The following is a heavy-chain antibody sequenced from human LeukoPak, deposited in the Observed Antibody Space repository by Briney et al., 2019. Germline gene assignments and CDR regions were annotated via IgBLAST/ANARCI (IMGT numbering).Heavy chain of an antibody. Sequence: SETLSLTCTVSGGSISSGSYYWSWFRQPAGKGLEWIGRIYTSGSTNYNPSLKSRVTISVDTSKNQFSLKLSSVTAADTAVYYCAREPLTVPPFYYYYGMDVWGQGTTVTVSS. V-gene: IGHV4-61*02. CDR1: GGSISSGSYY. CDR2: IYTSGST. J-gene: IGHJ6*02. CDR3: AREPLTVPPFYYYYGMDV. D-gene: IGHD4-17*01.